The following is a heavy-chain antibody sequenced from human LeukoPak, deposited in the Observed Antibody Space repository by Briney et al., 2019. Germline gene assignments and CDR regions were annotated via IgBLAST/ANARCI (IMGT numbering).Heavy chain of an antibody. J-gene: IGHJ4*02. CDR2: IKQDGTKK. Sequence: GGSLRFSCEASGFTFNTYSMNWPRQAPGKGLEGGANIKQDGTKKYYVDSVKGRFTISRDNAKNSLYLEMNSLRAEDAGVYYCARDKIVGATALDYWGQGTLVTVSS. CDR1: GFTFNTYS. D-gene: IGHD1-26*01. CDR3: ARDKIVGATALDY. V-gene: IGHV3-7*01.